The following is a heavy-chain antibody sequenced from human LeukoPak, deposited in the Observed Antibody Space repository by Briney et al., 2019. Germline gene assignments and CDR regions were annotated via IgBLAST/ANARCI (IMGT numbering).Heavy chain of an antibody. Sequence: ASVKVSCKGSGYTFTGYYMHWVRQAPGQGLEWMGWINPNSGGTNYAQKFQGWVTMTRDTSISTAYMELSRLRSDDTAVYYCAREAMVEAFDIWGQGTMVTVSS. D-gene: IGHD5-18*01. CDR1: GYTFTGYY. CDR3: AREAMVEAFDI. CDR2: INPNSGGT. J-gene: IGHJ3*02. V-gene: IGHV1-2*04.